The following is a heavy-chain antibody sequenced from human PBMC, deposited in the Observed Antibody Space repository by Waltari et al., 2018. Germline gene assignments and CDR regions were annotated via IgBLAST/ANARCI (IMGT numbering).Heavy chain of an antibody. J-gene: IGHJ6*02. CDR1: GFTFSSYT. CDR3: ATLGGGSQGGSLFGMDV. CDR2: IRSSHSDI. V-gene: IGHV3-21*01. D-gene: IGHD2-15*01. Sequence: EVQLVESGGGLVKPGGSLRLSCIASGFTFSSYTMKWVRQAPGKGLEWVVSIRSSHSDIYYADSMKGRFTISRDNAKKSLYLQMNSLRADDTAVYYCATLGGGSQGGSLFGMDVWGQGTTVTVSS.